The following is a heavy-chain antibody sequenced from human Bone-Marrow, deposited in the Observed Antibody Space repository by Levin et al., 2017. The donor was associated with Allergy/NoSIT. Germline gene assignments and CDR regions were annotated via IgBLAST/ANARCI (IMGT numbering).Heavy chain of an antibody. CDR1: GFTFSSYD. CDR2: IGSAGDT. V-gene: IGHV3-13*01. J-gene: IGHJ6*02. Sequence: GESLKISCAASGFTFSSYDMHWVRHATGKGLEWVSAIGSAGDTYYPGSVKGRFTIFREDAKNFLYLQMNSLRAGDTAVYYCARSDEGGMDVWGQGTTVTVSS. CDR3: ARSDEGGMDV.